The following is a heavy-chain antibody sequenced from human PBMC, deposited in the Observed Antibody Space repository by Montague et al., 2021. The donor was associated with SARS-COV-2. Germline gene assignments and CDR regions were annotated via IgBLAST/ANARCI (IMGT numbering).Heavy chain of an antibody. CDR2: IYYSGST. D-gene: IGHD5-18*01. CDR1: GDSISSYY. J-gene: IGHJ4*02. V-gene: IGHV4-59*08. Sequence: SETLSLTCTVSGDSISSYYWSWIRQSPGKGLEWIGYIYYSGSTNYNPSLKSRVTISVDTSTNQFSLKLRSVTAADTAVYYCARGQLWFDYWGQGTLVTVSS. CDR3: ARGQLWFDY.